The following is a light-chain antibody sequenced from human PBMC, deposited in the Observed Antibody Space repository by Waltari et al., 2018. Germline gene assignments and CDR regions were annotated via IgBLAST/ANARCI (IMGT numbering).Light chain of an antibody. Sequence: EIVLTQSPATLSLSPGERATLSCRASQSVSSYLAWYQQKPGQAPRLLIYDASNRATGIPARFSGSGSGTDFTLTISSLEPEDFAVYYCQQRSNWPSFGGGXKVEIK. CDR1: QSVSSY. J-gene: IGKJ4*01. CDR2: DAS. CDR3: QQRSNWPS. V-gene: IGKV3-11*01.